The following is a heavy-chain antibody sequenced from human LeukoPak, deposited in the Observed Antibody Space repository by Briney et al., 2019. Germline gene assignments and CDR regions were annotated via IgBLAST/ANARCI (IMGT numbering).Heavy chain of an antibody. D-gene: IGHD4-23*01. J-gene: IGHJ4*02. CDR3: AREMGLYGGNRHYFDY. V-gene: IGHV3-20*04. CDR1: GFTFDDYG. CDR2: INWNGGST. Sequence: PGGSLRLSCAASGFTFDDYGVSWVRQAPGKGLEWVSGINWNGGSTGYADSVKGRFTISRDNAKNSLYLQMNSLRAEDTALYYCAREMGLYGGNRHYFDYWGQGTLVTVSS.